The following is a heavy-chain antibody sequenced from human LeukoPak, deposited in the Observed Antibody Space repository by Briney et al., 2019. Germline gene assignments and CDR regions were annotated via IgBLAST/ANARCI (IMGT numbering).Heavy chain of an antibody. Sequence: ASVKVSCKASGYTFTGYYMHWVRQAPGQGLEWMGWINPNSGGTNYAQKFQGRVTMTRDTSISTAYMELSRLRSDDTAVYYCARFPYSSGWYFSLYFDYWGQGTLVTVSS. J-gene: IGHJ4*02. CDR3: ARFPYSSGWYFSLYFDY. CDR2: INPNSGGT. CDR1: GYTFTGYY. V-gene: IGHV1-2*02. D-gene: IGHD6-19*01.